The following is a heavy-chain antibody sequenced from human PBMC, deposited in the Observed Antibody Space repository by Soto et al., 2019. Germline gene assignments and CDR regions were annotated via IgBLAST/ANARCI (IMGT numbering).Heavy chain of an antibody. Sequence: GGSLRLSCAASGFTFSSYSMNWVRQAPGKGLEWVSYISSSSSTIYYADSVKGRFTISRDNAKNSLYLRMNSLRDEDTAVYYCARDWKTSDVWGQGTTVTVSS. CDR1: GFTFSSYS. J-gene: IGHJ6*02. CDR3: ARDWKTSDV. V-gene: IGHV3-48*02. CDR2: ISSSSSTI. D-gene: IGHD1-1*01.